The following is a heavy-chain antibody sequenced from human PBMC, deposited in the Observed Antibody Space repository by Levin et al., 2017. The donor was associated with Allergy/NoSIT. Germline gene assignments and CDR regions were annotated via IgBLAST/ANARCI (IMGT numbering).Heavy chain of an antibody. D-gene: IGHD4-17*01. CDR2: IYHSGTT. Sequence: SETLSLTCTDSGGSIRRGGYYWNWIRQHPGKGLEWIGYIYHSGTTIYNPSFKSRVTISEDRSQNQVSLKLYSVTSADTAVYYCAREGEYGDSYDWGQGILVTVSS. J-gene: IGHJ4*02. V-gene: IGHV4-31*03. CDR1: GGSIRRGGYY. CDR3: AREGEYGDSYD.